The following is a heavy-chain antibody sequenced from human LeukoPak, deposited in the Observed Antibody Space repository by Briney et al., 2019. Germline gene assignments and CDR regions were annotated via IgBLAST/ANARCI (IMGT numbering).Heavy chain of an antibody. V-gene: IGHV5-10-1*01. CDR2: IDPSDSYT. D-gene: IGHD2-2*02. Sequence: GESLKISCKGSGYSFTNDWIGWVRQMPGKGLEWMGRIDPSDSYTNYSPSFQGHVTISADKSISTAYLQWSSLKASDTAMYYCARSDCSSTSCYRMSWFDPWGQGTLVTVSS. J-gene: IGHJ5*02. CDR1: GYSFTNDW. CDR3: ARSDCSSTSCYRMSWFDP.